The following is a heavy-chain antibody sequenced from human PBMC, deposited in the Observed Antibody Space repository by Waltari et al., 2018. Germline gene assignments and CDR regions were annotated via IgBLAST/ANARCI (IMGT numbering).Heavy chain of an antibody. Sequence: QLQLQESGPGLVKPSETLSLTCTVSGSSISSSSYYWGWLRQPPGKGLEGIGSIYYSGSTYYNPSLKRRVTIPLETYKNQFSLKLGAVTAADTAVYYCARHSSSSRPNFDYWGQGTLVTVSS. CDR1: GSSISSSSYY. CDR3: ARHSSSSRPNFDY. J-gene: IGHJ4*02. V-gene: IGHV4-39*01. D-gene: IGHD6-19*01. CDR2: IYYSGST.